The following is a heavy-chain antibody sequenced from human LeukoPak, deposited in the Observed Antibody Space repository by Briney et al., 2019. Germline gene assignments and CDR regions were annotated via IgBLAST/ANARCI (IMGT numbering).Heavy chain of an antibody. CDR2: ISGSGGNT. D-gene: IGHD3-10*01. CDR1: GFTFSSYA. J-gene: IGHJ4*02. CDR3: ARGGQTFDY. Sequence: GGSLRLSCAASGFTFSSYAMTGVRQAPGKGLEWVSTISGSGGNTYHADSVKGRFTISRDNSKNTLYLQMNSLRAEDTAVYYCARGGQTFDYWGQGTLVTVSS. V-gene: IGHV3-23*01.